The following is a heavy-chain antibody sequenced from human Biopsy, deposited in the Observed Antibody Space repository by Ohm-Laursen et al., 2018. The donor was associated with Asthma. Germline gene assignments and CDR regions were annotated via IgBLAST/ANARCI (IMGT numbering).Heavy chain of an antibody. CDR3: ARRGGLRRYFDY. CDR2: IYYIGNT. CDR1: SGSGGYMRSGNYY. Sequence: TLSLTCSLSSGSGGYMRSGNYYWGWIRQPPGKGLEWIGYIYYIGNTYYSPSLKSRVTISLDTSKNQFSLKLSSVTAADTAVYYCARRGGLRRYFDYWGQGTLVTVSS. D-gene: IGHD4-17*01. J-gene: IGHJ4*02. V-gene: IGHV4-30-4*08.